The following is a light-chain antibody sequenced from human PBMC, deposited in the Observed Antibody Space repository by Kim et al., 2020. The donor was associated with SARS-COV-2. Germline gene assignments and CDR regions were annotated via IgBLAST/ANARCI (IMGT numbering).Light chain of an antibody. Sequence: GQSITISCTGTSSDVGGYNFVSWYQQHPGTGPKLMIYDVNIRPSGVSNRFSGSKSGNTASLTISGLQAEDEADYYCNSFTTSSTHVFGTGTKVTVL. CDR1: SSDVGGYNF. CDR2: DVN. V-gene: IGLV2-14*04. J-gene: IGLJ1*01. CDR3: NSFTTSSTHV.